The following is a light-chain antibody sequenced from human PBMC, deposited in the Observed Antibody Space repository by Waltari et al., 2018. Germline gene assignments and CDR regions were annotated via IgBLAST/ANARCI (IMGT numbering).Light chain of an antibody. CDR3: CSYAGRSTWV. CDR2: AVR. J-gene: IGLJ3*02. V-gene: IGLV2-23*02. Sequence: QSALTQPASVSGSPGQSVTISCTGTSSNVGFFNLVSWYQHHPGKAPKLMIYAVRDRTSWVANRFAGSNSGYTASLTISGLQAEDEADYYCCSYAGRSTWVFGGGTKVTVL. CDR1: SSNVGFFNL.